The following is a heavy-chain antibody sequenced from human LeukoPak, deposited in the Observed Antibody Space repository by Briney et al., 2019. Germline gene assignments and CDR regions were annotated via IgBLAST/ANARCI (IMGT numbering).Heavy chain of an antibody. V-gene: IGHV3-64*01. CDR2: FCGDGEGA. D-gene: IGHD4-11*01. J-gene: IGHJ6*03. CDR1: GFTFRRYV. CDR3: AKTKTDQFIYGPYRDYYYVAV. Sequence: GGSLRLSCAASGFTFRRYVLHCVRDAPGEAVEHLSHFCGDGEGAYYANSVKDRLSISRGNSTDTLYLKMDSLRPVDTGVYYCAKTKTDQFIYGPYRDYYYVAVWGRGTAVTVSS.